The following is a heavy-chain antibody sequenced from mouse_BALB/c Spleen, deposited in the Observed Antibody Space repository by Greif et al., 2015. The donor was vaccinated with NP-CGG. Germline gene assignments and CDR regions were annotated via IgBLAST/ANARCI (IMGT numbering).Heavy chain of an antibody. Sequence: VQRVESGAELAKPGASVKMSCKASGYTFTSYWMHWVKQRPGQGLEWIGYINPSTGYTEYNQKFKDKATLTADKSSSTAYMQLSSLTSEDSAVYYCARKYYYAMDYWGQGTSVTVSS. V-gene: IGHV1-7*01. CDR2: INPSTGYT. CDR3: ARKYYYAMDY. J-gene: IGHJ4*01. CDR1: GYTFTSYW.